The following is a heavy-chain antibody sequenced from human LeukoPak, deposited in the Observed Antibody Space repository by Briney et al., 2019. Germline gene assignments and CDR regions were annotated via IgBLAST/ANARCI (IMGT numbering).Heavy chain of an antibody. D-gene: IGHD3-22*01. CDR2: ISSSSSYI. CDR3: ARDLYDSGAYSSPIDY. CDR1: GFTLSSHS. J-gene: IGHJ4*02. Sequence: VGSLPASRAAYGFTLSSHSMYWVRQAPGKGLEWVSSISSSSSYIHSADSVKGRFTISRDNAKNSLYLQMNSLRAEDTAVYYCARDLYDSGAYSSPIDYWGQGPLV. V-gene: IGHV3-21*01.